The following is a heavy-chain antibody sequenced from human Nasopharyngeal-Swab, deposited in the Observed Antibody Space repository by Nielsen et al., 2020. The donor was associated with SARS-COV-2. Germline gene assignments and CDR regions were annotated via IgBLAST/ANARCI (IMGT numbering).Heavy chain of an antibody. Sequence: GGSLRLSCAASGFTFSSYWMSWVRQAPGKGPEWVANIKQDGSEKYYVDSVKGRFTISRDNAKNSLYLQMNSLRAEDTAVYYCARDQFSASSGWDYWGQGTLVTVSS. CDR2: IKQDGSEK. D-gene: IGHD6-19*01. CDR3: ARDQFSASSGWDY. CDR1: GFTFSSYW. V-gene: IGHV3-7*01. J-gene: IGHJ4*02.